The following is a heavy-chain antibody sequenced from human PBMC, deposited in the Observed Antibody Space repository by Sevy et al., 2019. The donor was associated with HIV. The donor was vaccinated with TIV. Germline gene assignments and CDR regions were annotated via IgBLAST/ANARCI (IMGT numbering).Heavy chain of an antibody. D-gene: IGHD2-8*01. Sequence: GGSLRLSCAASGFTFSKYSMSWVRQPPGKGLEWVSTLSFGCGEINYADSVKGRFTISRDNFKSSVYLQMNNLRPEDTAVYYCAREGCTKPHDYWGQGTLVIVSS. CDR2: LSFGCGEI. J-gene: IGHJ4*02. V-gene: IGHV3-23*01. CDR3: AREGCTKPHDY. CDR1: GFTFSKYS.